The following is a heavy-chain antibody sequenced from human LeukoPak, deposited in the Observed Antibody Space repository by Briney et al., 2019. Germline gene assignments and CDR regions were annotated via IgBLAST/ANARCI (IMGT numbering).Heavy chain of an antibody. CDR1: GGTFSSYA. CDR2: IIPIFGTA. J-gene: IGHJ3*02. CDR3: AREGSGSYKGAFDI. V-gene: IGHV1-69*05. D-gene: IGHD1-26*01. Sequence: SVKVSCKASGGTFSSYAISWVRQAPGQGLEWMGRIIPIFGTANYAQKFQGRVTITTDGSTSTAYMELSSLRSEDTAVYYCAREGSGSYKGAFDIWGQGTMVTVSS.